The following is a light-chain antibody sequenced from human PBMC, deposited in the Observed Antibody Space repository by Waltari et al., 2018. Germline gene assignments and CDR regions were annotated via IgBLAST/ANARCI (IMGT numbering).Light chain of an antibody. CDR1: QGISHY. Sequence: DIQMTQSPSSLSASVGDRVTITCRASQGISHYFAWWQHKPGKVPNLLIYGASTLRSGVPSRFSGSGSGTEFTLTISSLQPEDVATYYCQKYNSPPQTFGQGTKVEIK. CDR2: GAS. CDR3: QKYNSPPQT. J-gene: IGKJ1*01. V-gene: IGKV1-27*01.